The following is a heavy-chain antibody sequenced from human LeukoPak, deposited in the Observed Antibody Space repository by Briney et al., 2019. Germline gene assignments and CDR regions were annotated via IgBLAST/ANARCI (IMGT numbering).Heavy chain of an antibody. CDR3: AREVGYCSSTSCYSRDSFYHYMDV. Sequence: SETLSLTCTVSGGSISSYYWSWIRQPAGKGLEWIGRIYTSGSTNYNPSLKSRVTISVDTSKNQFSLKLSSVTAADTAVYYCAREVGYCSSTSCYSRDSFYHYMDVWGKGTTVTVSS. CDR1: GGSISSYY. CDR2: IYTSGST. V-gene: IGHV4-4*07. D-gene: IGHD2-2*02. J-gene: IGHJ6*03.